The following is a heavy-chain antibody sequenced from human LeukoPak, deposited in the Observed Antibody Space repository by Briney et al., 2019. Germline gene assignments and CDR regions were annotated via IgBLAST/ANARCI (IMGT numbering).Heavy chain of an antibody. Sequence: GGSLRLSCATSGFPFETNAMSWVRQAPGKGLEWVATIGNTETFYVDSVTGRFTISRDNSKNTVILQMNRLRVEDTAIYYCAKEWIQFNRVFDCFDSWGQGGLVAVSS. CDR3: AKEWIQFNRVFDCFDS. D-gene: IGHD5-18*01. V-gene: IGHV3-23*01. CDR2: IGNTET. CDR1: GFPFETNA. J-gene: IGHJ4*02.